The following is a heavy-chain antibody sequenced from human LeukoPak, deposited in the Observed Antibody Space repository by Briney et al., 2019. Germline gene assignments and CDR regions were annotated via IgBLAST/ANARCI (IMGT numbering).Heavy chain of an antibody. V-gene: IGHV3-30*02. J-gene: IGHJ4*02. D-gene: IGHD6-13*01. CDR3: AKSADIAAAGNFDY. CDR1: GFTFSNYG. CDR2: IRYDGSYK. Sequence: PGGSLRLSCAASGFTFSNYGMHWVRQAPGKGLEWVAFIRYDGSYKYYADSMKGRFTVSRDNSKNTVYLQMNSLRAEDTAVYYCAKSADIAAAGNFDYWGQGTLATVSS.